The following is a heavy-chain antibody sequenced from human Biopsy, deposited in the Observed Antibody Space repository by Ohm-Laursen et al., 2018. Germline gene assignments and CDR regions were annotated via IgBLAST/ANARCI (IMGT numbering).Heavy chain of an antibody. CDR1: GYLFINYG. V-gene: IGHV1-18*01. Sequence: SSVKVSCKASGYLFINYGISWVRQAPGQGLEWLGWISTYNGNTNYAQKFRGRVAMTTDKPTSTAYVELRSLRSDDTAVYYCARTVDTVVVTPSDHWGQGTLVTVSS. D-gene: IGHD5-18*01. CDR3: ARTVDTVVVTPSDH. CDR2: ISTYNGNT. J-gene: IGHJ4*02.